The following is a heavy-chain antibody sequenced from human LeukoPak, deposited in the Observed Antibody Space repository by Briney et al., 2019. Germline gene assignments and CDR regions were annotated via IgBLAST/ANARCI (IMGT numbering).Heavy chain of an antibody. CDR2: IYYSGST. D-gene: IGHD6-13*01. Sequence: PSETLSLTCTVSGGSISSGGYYWSWIRQHPGRGLEWIGYIYYSGSTYYNPSLKSRVTISVDTSKNQFSLKLSSVTAADTAVYYCAGEKQQLVHYWGQGTLVTVSS. V-gene: IGHV4-31*03. CDR1: GGSISSGGYY. J-gene: IGHJ4*02. CDR3: AGEKQQLVHY.